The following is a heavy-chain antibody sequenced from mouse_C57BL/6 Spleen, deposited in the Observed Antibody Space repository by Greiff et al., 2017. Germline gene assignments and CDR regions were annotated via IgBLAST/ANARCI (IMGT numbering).Heavy chain of an antibody. CDR3: AREGDGSSIFVY. Sequence: QVQLQQPGAELVRPGSSVKLSCKASGYTFTSYWMDWVKQRPGQGLEWIGNIYPSDSETHYNQKFKDKATLTVDKSSSTAYMQLSSLTSADSAVYYCAREGDGSSIFVYWGQGTTLTVSS. CDR2: IYPSDSET. CDR1: GYTFTSYW. D-gene: IGHD1-1*01. J-gene: IGHJ2*01. V-gene: IGHV1-61*01.